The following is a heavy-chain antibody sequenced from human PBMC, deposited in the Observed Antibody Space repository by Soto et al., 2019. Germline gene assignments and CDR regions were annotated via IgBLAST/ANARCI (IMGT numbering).Heavy chain of an antibody. CDR1: VGSISIYY. Sequence: LSLTCTVSVGSISIYYWSWIRQPPGKGLGWIGDIYYSGSTKYNTSLKSPVTIAVDTSKNQFSQKLSSVNAADTAVYSCARDDGSPSGGLEYWGQGTLVTVSS. D-gene: IGHD2-15*01. V-gene: IGHV4-59*01. CDR2: IYYSGST. CDR3: ARDDGSPSGGLEY. J-gene: IGHJ4*02.